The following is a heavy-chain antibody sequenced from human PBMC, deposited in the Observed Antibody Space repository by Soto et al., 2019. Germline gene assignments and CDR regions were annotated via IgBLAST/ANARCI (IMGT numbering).Heavy chain of an antibody. D-gene: IGHD2-2*02. Sequence: LETLSLTCTVSGGSVSSGSYYWSWIRQPPGKGLEWIGYIYYSGSTNYNPSLKSRVTISVDTSKNQFSLKLSSVTAADTAVYYCASVTRTCISTSCYRYYYGMDVWGQGTTVTVSS. J-gene: IGHJ6*02. V-gene: IGHV4-61*01. CDR2: IYYSGST. CDR1: GGSVSSGSYY. CDR3: ASVTRTCISTSCYRYYYGMDV.